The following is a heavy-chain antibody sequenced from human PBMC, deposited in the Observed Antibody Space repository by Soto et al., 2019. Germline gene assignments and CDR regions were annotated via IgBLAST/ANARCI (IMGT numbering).Heavy chain of an antibody. J-gene: IGHJ4*02. CDR2: IYYSGST. CDR3: ARHKGIAARTYYFYY. CDR1: GGSISSSSYY. D-gene: IGHD6-6*01. Sequence: QLQLQESGPGLVKPSETLSLTCTVSGGSISSSSYYWGWIRQPPGKGLEWIGSIYYSGSTYYNPSLQSGVTISVDTSKNQLYRKLSSVTAADTAVYYCARHKGIAARTYYFYYWGQGTLVTVSS. V-gene: IGHV4-39*01.